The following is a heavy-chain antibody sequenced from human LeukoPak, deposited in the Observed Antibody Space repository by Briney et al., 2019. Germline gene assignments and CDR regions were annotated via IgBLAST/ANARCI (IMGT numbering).Heavy chain of an antibody. CDR3: ARLQIPIYYFDY. CDR2: IYPGDSDT. D-gene: IGHD2-21*01. Sequence: GASLKISCKGSGSSFTSYWIGGVRQMPGEGLEWMGIIYPGDSDTRYSPSFQGEVTISADKSISTAYLQWSSLKASDTAMYYCARLQIPIYYFDYWGQGTLVTVPS. J-gene: IGHJ4*02. CDR1: GSSFTSYW. V-gene: IGHV5-51*01.